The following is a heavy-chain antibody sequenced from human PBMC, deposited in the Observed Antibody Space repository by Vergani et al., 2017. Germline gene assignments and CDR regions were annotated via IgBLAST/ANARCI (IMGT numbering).Heavy chain of an antibody. J-gene: IGHJ6*03. V-gene: IGHV4-4*07. CDR1: GGSISSYY. D-gene: IGHD6-13*01. CDR2: IYTSGST. Sequence: QLQLQESGPGLVKPSETLSLTCTVSGGSISSYYWSWIRQPAGKGLEWIGRIYTSGSTNYNPSLKSRVTMSVDTSKNQFSLKLSSVTAADTAVYYCARDIRDRDSSSWLRSTQYYYYYYMDVWGKGTTVTVSS. CDR3: ARDIRDRDSSSWLRSTQYYYYYYMDV.